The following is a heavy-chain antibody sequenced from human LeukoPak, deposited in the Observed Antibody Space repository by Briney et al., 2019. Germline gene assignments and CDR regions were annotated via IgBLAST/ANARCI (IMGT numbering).Heavy chain of an antibody. V-gene: IGHV4-31*03. CDR2: IYYSGST. CDR3: ARSRYGWFDP. D-gene: IGHD4-17*01. J-gene: IGHJ5*02. Sequence: SETLSLTCTVSGGSISSDGYYWSWIRQHPGKGLEWIGYIYYSGSTYYNPSLKSRVTISVDTSKNQFSLKLSSVTAADTAVYYCARSRYGWFDPWGQGTLVTVSS. CDR1: GGSISSDGYY.